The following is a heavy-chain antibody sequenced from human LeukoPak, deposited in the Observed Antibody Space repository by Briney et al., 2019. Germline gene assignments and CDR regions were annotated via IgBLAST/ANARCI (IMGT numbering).Heavy chain of an antibody. CDR2: TNPKSGGT. J-gene: IGHJ4*02. CDR1: GYSFTGNH. Sequence: ASVKVSCKASGYSFTGNHLHWVRQAPGQGPEWMGRTNPKSGGTNYAQKFQDRVTMTRDTSISTAYIELRRLRSDDTAVYYCAREGVSQGFLKAAPVLNDWGQGTLVIVSS. V-gene: IGHV1-2*06. CDR3: AREGVSQGFLKAAPVLND. D-gene: IGHD6-13*01.